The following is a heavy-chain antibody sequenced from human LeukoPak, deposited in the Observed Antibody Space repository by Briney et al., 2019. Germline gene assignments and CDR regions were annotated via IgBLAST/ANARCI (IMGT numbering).Heavy chain of an antibody. CDR2: IYHSGST. V-gene: IGHV4-4*02. J-gene: IGHJ5*02. Sequence: SETLSLTCAVSGGSISSSNWWSWVRQPPGKGLEWIGEIYHSGSTNYNPSLKSRVTISVDKSKNQFSLKLSSVTAADTAVYYCAAALTYCSGGSCTYNWFDPWGQGTLVTVSS. D-gene: IGHD2-15*01. CDR3: AAALTYCSGGSCTYNWFDP. CDR1: GGSISSSNW.